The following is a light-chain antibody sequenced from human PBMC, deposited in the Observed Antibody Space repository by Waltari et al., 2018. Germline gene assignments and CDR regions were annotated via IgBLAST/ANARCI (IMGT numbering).Light chain of an antibody. J-gene: IGKJ1*01. Sequence: VLTKSPGILSLSQSESVTHSCRASQGVGKYLAWYQQRPGQAPRLLLYHTSIRATGIPDRFSGSGYGTDFSLTISRLEPEDFAVYYCQKYDFLPATFGQGTTVEIK. V-gene: IGKV3-20*01. CDR2: HTS. CDR3: QKYDFLPAT. CDR1: QGVGKY.